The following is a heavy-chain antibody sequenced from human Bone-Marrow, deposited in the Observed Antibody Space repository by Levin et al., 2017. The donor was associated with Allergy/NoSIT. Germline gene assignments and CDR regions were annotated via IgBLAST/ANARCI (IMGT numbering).Heavy chain of an antibody. CDR1: GFTFSSYS. Sequence: GGSLRLSCAASGFTFSSYSMNWVRQAPGKGLEWVSYISSSSSTIYYADSVKGRFTISRDNAKNSLYLQMNSLRAEDTAVYYCARDGGSGWIDFDYWGQGTLVTVSS. J-gene: IGHJ4*02. V-gene: IGHV3-48*01. CDR2: ISSSSSTI. D-gene: IGHD6-19*01. CDR3: ARDGGSGWIDFDY.